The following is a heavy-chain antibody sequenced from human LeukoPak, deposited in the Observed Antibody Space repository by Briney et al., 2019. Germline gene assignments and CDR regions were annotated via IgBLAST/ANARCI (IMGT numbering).Heavy chain of an antibody. Sequence: GGSLRLSCAASGFTFSIYAMSWVRQAPGKGLEWVSAITAGGGSTYYADSVKGRFTVSGDNSKNTLYLQMSSLGAEDTAVYYCAKGLLSGFDPPFDHWGQGTLVTVSS. CDR1: GFTFSIYA. CDR2: ITAGGGST. D-gene: IGHD5-12*01. V-gene: IGHV3-23*01. J-gene: IGHJ4*02. CDR3: AKGLLSGFDPPFDH.